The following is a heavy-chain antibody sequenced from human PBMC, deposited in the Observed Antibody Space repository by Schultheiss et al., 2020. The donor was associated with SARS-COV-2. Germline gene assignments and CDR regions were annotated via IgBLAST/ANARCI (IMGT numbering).Heavy chain of an antibody. CDR1: GYSISSGYY. D-gene: IGHD3-22*01. J-gene: IGHJ2*01. V-gene: IGHV4-30-4*08. Sequence: SETLSLTCAVSGYSISSGYYWSWIRQHPGKGLEWIGYIYYSGSTYYNPSLKSRVTISVDKSKNQFSLKLSSVTAADTAVYYCARGAVDGENVYYYDSSGYPRPYWYFDLWGRGTLVTVSS. CDR3: ARGAVDGENVYYYDSSGYPRPYWYFDL. CDR2: IYYSGST.